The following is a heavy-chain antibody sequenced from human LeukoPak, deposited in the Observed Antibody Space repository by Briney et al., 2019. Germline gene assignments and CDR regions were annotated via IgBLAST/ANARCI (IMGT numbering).Heavy chain of an antibody. D-gene: IGHD6-19*01. Sequence: SETLSLTCTVPGGSISNYYWSWIRQPPRKGLEWIGYIYYSGSTTYNSALKSRVTISVDTSKNQFSLNLTSLTAADTAVYYCARVAYSSGWYDYWGQGTLVTVSS. J-gene: IGHJ4*02. V-gene: IGHV4-59*01. CDR2: IYYSGST. CDR1: GGSISNYY. CDR3: ARVAYSSGWYDY.